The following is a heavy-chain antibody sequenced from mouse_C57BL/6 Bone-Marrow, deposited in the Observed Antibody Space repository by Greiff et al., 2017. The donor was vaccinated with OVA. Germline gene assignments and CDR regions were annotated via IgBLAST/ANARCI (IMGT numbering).Heavy chain of an antibody. CDR1: GFTFTDYY. V-gene: IGHV7-3*01. CDR3: ARYRTCWYFDV. Sequence: EVKLMESGGGLVQPGGSLSLSCAASGFTFTDYYMSWVRQPPGKALEWLGFIRNKANGYTTEYSASVKGRFTISRDNSQSILYLQMNALRAEDSATYYCARYRTCWYFDVWGTGTTVTVSS. J-gene: IGHJ1*03. CDR2: IRNKANGYTT.